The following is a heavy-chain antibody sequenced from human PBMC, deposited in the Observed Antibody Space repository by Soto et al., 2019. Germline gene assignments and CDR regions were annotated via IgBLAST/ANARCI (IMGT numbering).Heavy chain of an antibody. CDR2: IYYSGST. V-gene: IGHV4-39*01. Sequence: PSETLSLTCTVSGGSISSSSYYWGWIRQPPGKGLEWIGSIYYSGSTYYNPSLKSRVTISVDTSRNQFSLKLSSVTAADTAVYYCVYYYGSGSYYNWGDYYYGMDVWGQGTTLPVSS. CDR3: VYYYGSGSYYNWGDYYYGMDV. J-gene: IGHJ6*02. D-gene: IGHD3-10*01. CDR1: GGSISSSSYY.